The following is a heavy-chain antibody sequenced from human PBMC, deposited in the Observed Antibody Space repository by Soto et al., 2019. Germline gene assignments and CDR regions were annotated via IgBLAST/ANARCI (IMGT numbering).Heavy chain of an antibody. CDR1: GYTFTSYG. CDR3: ARVSVVVPAAHVWFDP. CDR2: ISAYNGNT. V-gene: IGHV1-18*01. Sequence: GASVKVSCKASGYTFTSYGISWVRQAPGQGLEWMGWISAYNGNTNYAQKLQGRVTMTTDTSTSTAYMELRSLRSDDTAVYYCARVSVVVPAAHVWFDPWGQGTLVTVSS. D-gene: IGHD2-2*01. J-gene: IGHJ5*02.